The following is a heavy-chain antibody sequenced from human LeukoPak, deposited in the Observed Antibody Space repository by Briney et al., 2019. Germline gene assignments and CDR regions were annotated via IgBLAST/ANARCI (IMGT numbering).Heavy chain of an antibody. D-gene: IGHD6-19*01. CDR1: NGSFTGYY. Sequence: NTSETLSLTCAVSNGSFTGYYWNWIRQSPGKGLEWIGEINESGKTNYNESLKSRVSISLDKPRNHFSLRLSAVTSADTAVYFCARVGWRVLDYWGQGILVSVSS. J-gene: IGHJ4*02. CDR2: INESGKT. CDR3: ARVGWRVLDY. V-gene: IGHV4-34*01.